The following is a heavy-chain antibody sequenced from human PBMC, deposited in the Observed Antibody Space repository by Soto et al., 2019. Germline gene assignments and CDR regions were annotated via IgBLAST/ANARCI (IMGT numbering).Heavy chain of an antibody. CDR2: VGTANDNT. CDR1: GYTFTAYG. J-gene: IGHJ4*02. D-gene: IGHD3-22*01. CDR3: ARELNTDSSAYYSFAY. Sequence: QVQMVQSGPEVKMPGASVKVSCQSSGYTFTAYGLAWLRQAPGQRPEWMGWVGTANDNTNYAEKFQGRVTMTTDTSTATTYMALRSLRSDDTAVYYCARELNTDSSAYYSFAYWGQGTLVTVAS. V-gene: IGHV1-18*01.